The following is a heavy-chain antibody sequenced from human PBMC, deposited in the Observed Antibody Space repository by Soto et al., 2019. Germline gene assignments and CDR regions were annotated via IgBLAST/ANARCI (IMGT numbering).Heavy chain of an antibody. CDR3: ARQIYDSDTGPNFQYYFDT. V-gene: IGHV5-10-1*01. Sequence: GESLKISCKGSGYSFAGYWITWVRQKPGKGLEWMGRIDPSDSQTYYSPSFRGHVTISVTKSITTVFLQWSSLGASDTAMYYCARQIYDSDTGPNFQYYFDTWGQGTPVTVSS. CDR1: GYSFAGYW. J-gene: IGHJ4*02. CDR2: IDPSDSQT. D-gene: IGHD3-22*01.